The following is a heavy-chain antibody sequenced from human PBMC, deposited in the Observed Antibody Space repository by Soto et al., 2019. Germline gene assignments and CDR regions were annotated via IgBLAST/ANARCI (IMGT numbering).Heavy chain of an antibody. CDR3: ARGGYCSGGSCYSVSCYFDY. CDR2: IYHSGST. J-gene: IGHJ4*02. V-gene: IGHV4-30-2*01. D-gene: IGHD2-15*01. CDR1: GGSISSGGYS. Sequence: SETLSLTCAVSGGSISSGGYSWSWIRQPPGKGLEWIGYIYHSGSTYYNPSLKSRVTISVDRSKNQFSLKLSSVTAADTAVYYCARGGYCSGGSCYSVSCYFDYWGQGTLVTVSS.